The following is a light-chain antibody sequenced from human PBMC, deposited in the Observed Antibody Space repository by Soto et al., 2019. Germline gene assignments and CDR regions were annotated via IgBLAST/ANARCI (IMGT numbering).Light chain of an antibody. J-gene: IGKJ5*01. CDR2: AAS. Sequence: EIVLTQSPCTLSLSPGESATLPCRVSQSISTNYLAWYQQKPGQAPRLLIYAASSRLTGIPDRFSGSGSGTDFTLTISRLEPEDFAVYYCQQYGRTFGQGTRLEIK. CDR3: QQYGRT. CDR1: QSISTNY. V-gene: IGKV3-20*01.